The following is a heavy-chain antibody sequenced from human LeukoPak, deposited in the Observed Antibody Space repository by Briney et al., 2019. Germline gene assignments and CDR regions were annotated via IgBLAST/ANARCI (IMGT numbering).Heavy chain of an antibody. D-gene: IGHD3-9*01. Sequence: PGGSLRLCCAASGFTFNNYAMHWVRQSAGRGLEWLAFISYDGYNEDYADSVRGRFSISRDNSKNTLYLQMSSLRPEDTAVYYCAKPKFSVLWFFDYWGQGSLVTVSS. CDR1: GFTFNNYA. CDR3: AKPKFSVLWFFDY. J-gene: IGHJ4*02. CDR2: ISYDGYNE. V-gene: IGHV3-30*18.